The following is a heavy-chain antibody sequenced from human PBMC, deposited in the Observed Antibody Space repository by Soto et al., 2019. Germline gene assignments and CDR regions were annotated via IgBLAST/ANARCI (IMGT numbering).Heavy chain of an antibody. J-gene: IGHJ4*02. Sequence: PSETLSLTCAVDGGSFIGYYWNWIRQPPGKGLEWIGEINHSGSTNYNPSLKSRVTISVDTSKNQFSLKLSSVTAADTAVYYCARGVVWNSGIDYWGQGTLVTVSS. D-gene: IGHD1-7*01. CDR2: INHSGST. CDR3: ARGVVWNSGIDY. V-gene: IGHV4-34*01. CDR1: GGSFIGYY.